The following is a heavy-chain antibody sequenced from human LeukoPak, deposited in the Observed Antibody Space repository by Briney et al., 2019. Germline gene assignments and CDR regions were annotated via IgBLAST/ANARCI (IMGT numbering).Heavy chain of an antibody. Sequence: SETLSLTCTVSGGSISSYYWSWIRQPPGKGLEWIGSIYYSGSTYYNPSLKSRVTISVDTSKNQFSLKLSSVTAADTAVYYCASGGYDSSGYYYLDAFDIWGQGTMVTVSS. CDR3: ASGGYDSSGYYYLDAFDI. J-gene: IGHJ3*02. V-gene: IGHV4-59*12. CDR1: GGSISSYY. CDR2: IYYSGST. D-gene: IGHD3-22*01.